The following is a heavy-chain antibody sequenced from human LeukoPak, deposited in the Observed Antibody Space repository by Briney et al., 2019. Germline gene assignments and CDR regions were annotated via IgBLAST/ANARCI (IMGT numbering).Heavy chain of an antibody. Sequence: GGSLRLSCTASGFTFGDYAMSWVRQAPGKGLEWVGFIRSKAYGGTTEYAASVKGRFTISRDDSKSIAYLQMNSLKTEDTAVYYCTRDQSYYYDSSGSIGWGQGTLVTVSS. V-gene: IGHV3-49*04. CDR2: IRSKAYGGTT. CDR3: TRDQSYYYDSSGSIG. D-gene: IGHD3-22*01. J-gene: IGHJ4*02. CDR1: GFTFGDYA.